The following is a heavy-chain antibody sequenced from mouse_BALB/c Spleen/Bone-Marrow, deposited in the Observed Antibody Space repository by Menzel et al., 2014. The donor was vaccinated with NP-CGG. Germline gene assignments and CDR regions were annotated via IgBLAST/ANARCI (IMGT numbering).Heavy chain of an antibody. D-gene: IGHD1-1*01. CDR2: ISSGVSYT. Sequence: EVMLVESGGDLVKPGGSPKPSCATSGFTFSNYDVSWVRQTPDKRLEWVAIISSGVSYTYYPDSVKGRFTLSRDNAKNTLYLQMSSLKSEDTAMYFCARHNYGYFAMDYWGQGTSVTVSS. V-gene: IGHV5-6*01. J-gene: IGHJ4*01. CDR1: GFTFSNYD. CDR3: ARHNYGYFAMDY.